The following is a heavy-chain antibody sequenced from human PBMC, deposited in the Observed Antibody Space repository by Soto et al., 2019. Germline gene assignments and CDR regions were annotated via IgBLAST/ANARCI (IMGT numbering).Heavy chain of an antibody. CDR2: IYYSGST. J-gene: IGHJ5*02. D-gene: IGHD3-16*01. Sequence: SDTLSLTCTVSGGSISSYYWSWIRQPPGKGLEWIGYIYYSGSTNYNPSLKSRVTISVDTSKNQFSLKLSSVTAADTAVYYCARGENDYVWMGWFDPWGQGTLVTVS. CDR1: GGSISSYY. V-gene: IGHV4-59*01. CDR3: ARGENDYVWMGWFDP.